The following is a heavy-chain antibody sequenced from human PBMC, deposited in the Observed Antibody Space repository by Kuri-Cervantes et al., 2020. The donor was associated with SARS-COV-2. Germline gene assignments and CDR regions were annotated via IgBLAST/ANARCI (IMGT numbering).Heavy chain of an antibody. V-gene: IGHV3-66*02. CDR2: IYSGGHT. CDR1: GFTFGDYA. Sequence: GESLKISCTASGFTFGDYAMSWVRQAPGKGLEWVSLIYSGGHTDYAESVKGRFTISRDNSRNTVYLQMNSLRTEDTAVYYCALETFDYWGQGTLVTVSS. J-gene: IGHJ4*02. CDR3: ALETFDY. D-gene: IGHD5-24*01.